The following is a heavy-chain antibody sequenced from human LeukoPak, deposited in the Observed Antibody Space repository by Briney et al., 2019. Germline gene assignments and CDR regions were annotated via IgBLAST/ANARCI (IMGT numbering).Heavy chain of an antibody. CDR2: ISGSGSST. CDR1: GFTFSSYA. D-gene: IGHD6-19*01. V-gene: IGHV3-23*01. Sequence: AGGSLRLSCAASGFTFSSYAMHWVRQAPGKGLEWVSAISGSGSSTYYADSVKGRFTISRDNSKNTLYLQMNSLRAEDTAVHYCAKLSAIAVANTRWFDPWGQGTLVTVSS. J-gene: IGHJ5*02. CDR3: AKLSAIAVANTRWFDP.